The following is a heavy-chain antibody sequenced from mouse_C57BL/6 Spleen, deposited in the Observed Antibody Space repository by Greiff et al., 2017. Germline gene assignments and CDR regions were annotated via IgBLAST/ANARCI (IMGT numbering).Heavy chain of an antibody. D-gene: IGHD1-1*01. J-gene: IGHJ4*01. Sequence: QVQLQQSGTELVKPGASVKLSCKASGYTFTSYWMHWVKQRPGQGLEWIGNINPSNGGTNYNEKFKSKATLTVDKSSSTAYMQLSSLTSEDSAVYYCARGGVYYGSSYLWAMDYWGQGTSVTVSS. V-gene: IGHV1-53*01. CDR2: INPSNGGT. CDR3: ARGGVYYGSSYLWAMDY. CDR1: GYTFTSYW.